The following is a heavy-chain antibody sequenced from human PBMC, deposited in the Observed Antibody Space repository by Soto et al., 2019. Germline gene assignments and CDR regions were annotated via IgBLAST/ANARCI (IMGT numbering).Heavy chain of an antibody. CDR2: IRGSGGST. J-gene: IGHJ4*02. Sequence: EVQLLESGGGLVQPGGSLRLSCAASGFTFSSYAMSWVRQAPGKGLEWVSAIRGSGGSTYYADSVKGRFTISRDNSKNTLYLQMNSLRAEDTAVYYCAKVLISGYDLPPFDYWGQGTLVTVSS. CDR3: AKVLISGYDLPPFDY. V-gene: IGHV3-23*01. CDR1: GFTFSSYA. D-gene: IGHD5-12*01.